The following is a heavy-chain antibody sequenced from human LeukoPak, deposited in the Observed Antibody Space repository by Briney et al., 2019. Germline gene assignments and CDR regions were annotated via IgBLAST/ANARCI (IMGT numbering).Heavy chain of an antibody. CDR1: GFTFSSYV. Sequence: PGGSLRLSCAASGFTFSSYVMSWVRQAPGKGLEWVSVISGGGGSTYYADSVKGRFTISRDNSKNTLFLQMNGLRAEDTAVYYCAKGGYCSSTSCYVGWFDPWGQGTLVTVSS. CDR3: AKGGYCSSTSCYVGWFDP. CDR2: ISGGGGST. D-gene: IGHD2-2*01. V-gene: IGHV3-23*01. J-gene: IGHJ5*02.